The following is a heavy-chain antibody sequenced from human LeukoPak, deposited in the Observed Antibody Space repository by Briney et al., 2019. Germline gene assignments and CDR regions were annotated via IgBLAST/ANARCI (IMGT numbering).Heavy chain of an antibody. CDR3: ASSGTHYYDSSGYSYYYYGMDV. Sequence: PGGSLRLSCAASGFTFSSNYMSWVRQAPGKGLEWVSVIYSGGSTYYADSVKGRFTISRDNSKNTLYLQMNSLRAEDTAVYYCASSGTHYYDSSGYSYYYYGMDVWGQGTTVTVSS. V-gene: IGHV3-53*01. CDR2: IYSGGST. CDR1: GFTFSSNY. J-gene: IGHJ6*02. D-gene: IGHD3-22*01.